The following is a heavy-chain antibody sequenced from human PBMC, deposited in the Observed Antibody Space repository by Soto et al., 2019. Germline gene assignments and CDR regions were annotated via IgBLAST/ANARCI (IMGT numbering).Heavy chain of an antibody. CDR3: ARDTPFDF. J-gene: IGHJ4*02. CDR1: GFTFSIYS. Sequence: GGSLRLSCAASGFTFSIYSMNWVRQAPGKGLEWVSYISSSSSSIYSADSVKGRFTISRDNAKNSLFLQMNSLRADDTAVYFCARDTPFDFSGQGTLVTVSS. V-gene: IGHV3-48*01. CDR2: ISSSSSSI.